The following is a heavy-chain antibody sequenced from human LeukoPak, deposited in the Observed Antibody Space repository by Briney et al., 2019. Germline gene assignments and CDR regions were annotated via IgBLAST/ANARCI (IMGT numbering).Heavy chain of an antibody. J-gene: IGHJ3*02. Sequence: PGGSLRLSCAASGFTFSSYSMNWVRQAPGKGLEWVSSISSSSRHIYYADSVKGRFTIFRDDAKNSLFLQMNSLRAEDTAVYYCAKDRLPYCSSTSCYWRYAFDIWGQGTMVTVSS. D-gene: IGHD2-2*01. V-gene: IGHV3-21*01. CDR3: AKDRLPYCSSTSCYWRYAFDI. CDR1: GFTFSSYS. CDR2: ISSSSRHI.